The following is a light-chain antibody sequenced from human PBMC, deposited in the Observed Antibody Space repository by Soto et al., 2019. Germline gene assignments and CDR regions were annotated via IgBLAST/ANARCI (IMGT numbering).Light chain of an antibody. Sequence: SYELTQPPSVSVAPGQTARITCGGNNIGSKSVHWYQQKPGQAHVLVVYDDSDRPSGIPERFSGSNSGNTATLTISRVEAGDEADYYCQVWDSSSDLFYVFGTGTKVTVL. CDR1: NIGSKS. J-gene: IGLJ1*01. CDR2: DDS. CDR3: QVWDSSSDLFYV. V-gene: IGLV3-21*02.